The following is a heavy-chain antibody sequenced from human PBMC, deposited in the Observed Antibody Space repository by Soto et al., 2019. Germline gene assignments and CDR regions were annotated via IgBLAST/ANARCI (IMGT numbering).Heavy chain of an antibody. Sequence: SETLSLTCTVSGGSISSYYWSWIRQPPGKGLEWIGYIYYSGSTNYNPSLKSRVTISVDTSKNQFSLKLSSVTAADTAVYYCACLVRYYYGMDVWGQGTPVTVS. CDR2: IYYSGST. V-gene: IGHV4-59*01. CDR1: GGSISSYY. J-gene: IGHJ6*02. D-gene: IGHD3-10*01. CDR3: ACLVRYYYGMDV.